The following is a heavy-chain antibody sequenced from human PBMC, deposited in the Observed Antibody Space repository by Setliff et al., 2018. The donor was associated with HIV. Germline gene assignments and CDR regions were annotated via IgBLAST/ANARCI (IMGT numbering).Heavy chain of an antibody. Sequence: GGSLRLSCAASGFTVSSYYMSWVRQAPGKGLEWVSVIYSGGSTYYADSVKGRFSISRDNSKNTLYLQMNSLRAEDTAVYYCAREKRVTYYYDSSGYYPSYFDYWGQGTLVT. J-gene: IGHJ4*02. CDR2: IYSGGST. CDR3: AREKRVTYYYDSSGYYPSYFDY. CDR1: GFTVSSYY. V-gene: IGHV3-53*01. D-gene: IGHD3-22*01.